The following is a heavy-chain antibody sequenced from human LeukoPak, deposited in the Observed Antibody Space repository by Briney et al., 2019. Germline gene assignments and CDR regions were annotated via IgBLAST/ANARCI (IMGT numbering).Heavy chain of an antibody. V-gene: IGHV1-3*01. CDR1: GYTFTSYA. CDR3: ARVPLDYYGRAD. J-gene: IGHJ4*02. D-gene: IGHD3-10*01. CDR2: INAGNGNT. Sequence: ASVKVSCKASGYTFTSYAMHWVRQAPGQRLEWMGWINAGNGNTKYSQKFQGRVTITRDTSASTAYMELSSLRSEDTAVYYCARVPLDYYGRADWGQGTLVTVSS.